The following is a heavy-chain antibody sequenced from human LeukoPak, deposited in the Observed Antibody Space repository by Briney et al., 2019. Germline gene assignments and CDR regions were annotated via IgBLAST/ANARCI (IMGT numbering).Heavy chain of an antibody. D-gene: IGHD6-25*01. Sequence: GASVKVSCKSSGYTFTSYYMHWVRQAPGQGLEWMGIINPSGGSTSYAQRFQGRVTMTRDTSISTAYMELSRLRSDDTAVYYCAKDGERLIQTGWFDPWGQGTLVTVSS. J-gene: IGHJ5*02. CDR3: AKDGERLIQTGWFDP. V-gene: IGHV1-46*01. CDR2: INPSGGST. CDR1: GYTFTSYY.